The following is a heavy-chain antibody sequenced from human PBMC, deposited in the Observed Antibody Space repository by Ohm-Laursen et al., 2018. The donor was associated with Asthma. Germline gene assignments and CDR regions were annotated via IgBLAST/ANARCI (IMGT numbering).Heavy chain of an antibody. CDR3: ATDSPFGAVIYNAFDL. V-gene: IGHV3-48*04. J-gene: IGHJ3*01. D-gene: IGHD3-3*01. Sequence: SLRLSCSASGFTFSLYAINWVRQAPGKGLEWVSYISSDSVTIYYADSVKGRFTISRDNAKNSLYLQMNSLKTEDTALYYCATDSPFGAVIYNAFDLWGHGTVVTVSS. CDR2: ISSDSVTI. CDR1: GFTFSLYA.